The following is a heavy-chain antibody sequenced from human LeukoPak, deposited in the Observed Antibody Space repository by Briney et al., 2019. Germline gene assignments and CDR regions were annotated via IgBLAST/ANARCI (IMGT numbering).Heavy chain of an antibody. CDR1: EYTFTNYY. J-gene: IGHJ3*02. CDR3: ARARGTYYFDAFDI. D-gene: IGHD1-26*01. Sequence: GASVKVSCKASEYTFTNYYMQWVRQAPGQGLEWMGVINPSDGSTNYAQKFQGRVTLTKDTSTSTVYMQLSSLRSEDTAVYYCARARGTYYFDAFDIWGQGTVVTVSS. CDR2: INPSDGST. V-gene: IGHV1-46*01.